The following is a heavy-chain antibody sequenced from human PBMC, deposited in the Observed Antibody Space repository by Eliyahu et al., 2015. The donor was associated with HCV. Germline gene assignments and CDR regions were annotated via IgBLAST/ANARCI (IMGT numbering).Heavy chain of an antibody. V-gene: IGHV3-20*01. Sequence: DVQLVESGGMLVRPGGSLRLSCAAXGFTFDDYGMYWVRQAPGKGLEGVSGINWSGDTTGYVDSVKGRFVISRDNAKNVLYLQMNSLRAEDTAVYRCARGGNPQLFFDQWGQGTLVTVSP. CDR2: INWSGDTT. CDR3: ARGGNPQLFFDQ. D-gene: IGHD3-10*01. CDR1: GFTFDDYG. J-gene: IGHJ4*02.